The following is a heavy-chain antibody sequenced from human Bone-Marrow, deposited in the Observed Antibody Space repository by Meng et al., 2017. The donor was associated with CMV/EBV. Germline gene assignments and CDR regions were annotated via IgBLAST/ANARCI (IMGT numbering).Heavy chain of an antibody. D-gene: IGHD3-3*01. Sequence: ASVKVSCKASGYTFTGYYMHWVRQAPGQGLEWMGWMNPNSGNTGYAQKFQGRVTMTRNTSISTAYMELNSLRAEDTAVYYCARDEVLREGWFDPWGQGTLVTVSS. J-gene: IGHJ5*02. CDR1: GYTFTGYY. CDR2: MNPNSGNT. V-gene: IGHV1-8*02. CDR3: ARDEVLREGWFDP.